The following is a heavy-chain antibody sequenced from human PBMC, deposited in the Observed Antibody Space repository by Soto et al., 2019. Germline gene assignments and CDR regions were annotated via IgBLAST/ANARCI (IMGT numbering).Heavy chain of an antibody. J-gene: IGHJ6*01. V-gene: IGHV4-39*01. CDR3: VRHVRYCSSTSCQMGYGMDV. CDR1: GGSISSSSYY. Sequence: SETLSLTCTVSGGSISSSSYYWGWIRQPPGKGLEWIGSIYYSGSTYYNPSLKSRVTISVDTSKNQFSLKLSSVTAADTAVYYCVRHVRYCSSTSCQMGYGMDVWGQGTTVTVSS. D-gene: IGHD2-2*01. CDR2: IYYSGST.